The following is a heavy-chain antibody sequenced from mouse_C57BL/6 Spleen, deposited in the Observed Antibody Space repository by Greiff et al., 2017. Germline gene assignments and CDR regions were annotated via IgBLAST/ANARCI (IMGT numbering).Heavy chain of an antibody. CDR2: IDPSDSYT. Sequence: QVQLQQSGAELVRPGTSVKLSCKASGYTFTSYWMHWVKQRPGQGLEWIGVIDPSDSYTNYNQKFKGKATLTVDTSSSTAYMQLSSLTSEDSAVYYCARGGTRDYAMDYWGQGTSVTVSS. V-gene: IGHV1-59*01. CDR3: ARGGTRDYAMDY. CDR1: GYTFTSYW. D-gene: IGHD3-1*01. J-gene: IGHJ4*01.